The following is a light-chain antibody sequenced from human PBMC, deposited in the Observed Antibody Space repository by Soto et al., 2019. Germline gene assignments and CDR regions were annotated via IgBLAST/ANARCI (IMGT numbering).Light chain of an antibody. Sequence: DIRMTQSPSSLSASVGDRVTITCRASQDITLYLAWYQQKPGKSPNLLIYAASTLQSWVPSRFSGSGSGTDFTLTISSLQPEDVATYFCQNYNSAPRTFGQGTRVEIK. CDR1: QDITLY. J-gene: IGKJ1*01. CDR2: AAS. CDR3: QNYNSAPRT. V-gene: IGKV1-27*01.